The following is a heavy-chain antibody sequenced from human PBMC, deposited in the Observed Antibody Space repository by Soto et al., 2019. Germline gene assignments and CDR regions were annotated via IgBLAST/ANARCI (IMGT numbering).Heavy chain of an antibody. Sequence: QVQLVQSGAEVKKPGASVKVSCKASGYTFTGYYMHWVRQAPGQGLEWMGWINPNSGGTNYAQKFQGWVTMTRETSISTAYMELSRLRSDDTAVYYCARGCSGGSCYYYGMDVWGQGTTVTVSS. J-gene: IGHJ6*02. CDR1: GYTFTGYY. D-gene: IGHD2-15*01. V-gene: IGHV1-2*04. CDR3: ARGCSGGSCYYYGMDV. CDR2: INPNSGGT.